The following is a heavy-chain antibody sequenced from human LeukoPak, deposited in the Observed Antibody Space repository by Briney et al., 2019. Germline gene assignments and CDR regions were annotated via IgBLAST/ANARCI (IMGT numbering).Heavy chain of an antibody. D-gene: IGHD6-19*01. V-gene: IGHV3-23*01. Sequence: PGGSLRLSCAASGFTFSSYAMNWVRQAPGKGLEWVSVVSGSGGYTYYADSVKGRFTISRDNSKNTLYLQMNSLRAEDTALYYCAKDQAAVAGSSDYWGQGTLVTVSS. CDR2: VSGSGGYT. CDR1: GFTFSSYA. J-gene: IGHJ4*02. CDR3: AKDQAAVAGSSDY.